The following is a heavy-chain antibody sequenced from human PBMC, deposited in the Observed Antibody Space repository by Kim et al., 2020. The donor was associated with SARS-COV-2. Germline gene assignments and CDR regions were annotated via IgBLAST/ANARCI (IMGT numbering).Heavy chain of an antibody. CDR1: GGSISSSSYY. D-gene: IGHD2-15*01. V-gene: IGHV4-39*01. CDR2: IYYSGST. Sequence: SQTLSLTCTVSGGSISSSSYYWGWIRQPPGKGLEWIGSIYYSGSTYYNPSLKGRVTISVDTSKNQFSLKLSSVTAADTAVYYCARLLAYWGLGTLVTVSS. J-gene: IGHJ4*02. CDR3: ARLLAY.